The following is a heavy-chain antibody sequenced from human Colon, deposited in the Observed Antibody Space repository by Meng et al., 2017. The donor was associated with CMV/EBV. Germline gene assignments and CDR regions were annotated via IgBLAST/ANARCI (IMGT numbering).Heavy chain of an antibody. CDR2: IFQSGST. D-gene: IGHD3-22*01. CDR3: ASTDSSGYYYWFDP. V-gene: IGHV4-39*07. Sequence: GSLRLSCSVSGGSVSSSSYYWGWIRQPPGKGLEWIGSIFQSGSTYYNPSLKSRATISLDTPKNQFSLKLSSVTAADTAVYYCASTDSSGYYYWFDPWGQGTLVTVSS. J-gene: IGHJ5*02. CDR1: GGSVSSSSYY.